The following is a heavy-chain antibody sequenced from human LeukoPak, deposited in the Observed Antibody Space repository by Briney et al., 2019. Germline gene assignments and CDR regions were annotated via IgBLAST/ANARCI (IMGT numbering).Heavy chain of an antibody. D-gene: IGHD2-15*01. Sequence: GGSLRLSCAAYGFTFSSYGMHWVRQAPGKGLEWVAFIRYDGSNKYYADSVKGRFTISRDNSKNTLYLQMNSLRAEDTAVYYCAKPTIIVSRGGAFDIWGQGTMVTVSS. V-gene: IGHV3-30*02. J-gene: IGHJ3*02. CDR3: AKPTIIVSRGGAFDI. CDR2: IRYDGSNK. CDR1: GFTFSSYG.